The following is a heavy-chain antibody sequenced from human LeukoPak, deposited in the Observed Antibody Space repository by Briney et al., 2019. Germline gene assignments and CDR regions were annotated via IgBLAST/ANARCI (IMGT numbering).Heavy chain of an antibody. CDR2: IYDDNA. V-gene: IGHV3-23*01. Sequence: GGSLRLSCAASGFTVSAYAMAWVRQAPGKGLEWVSTIYDDNAYYADSVKGRFAISTDNSKNTLYLQMNSLRVEDTAVYFCAARKVRGVWFYLDYWGQGTLVTVSS. J-gene: IGHJ4*02. CDR1: GFTVSAYA. CDR3: AARKVRGVWFYLDY. D-gene: IGHD3-10*01.